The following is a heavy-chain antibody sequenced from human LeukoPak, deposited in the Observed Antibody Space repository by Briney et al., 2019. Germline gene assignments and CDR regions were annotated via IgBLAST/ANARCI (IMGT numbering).Heavy chain of an antibody. CDR1: GGSISSYY. CDR2: IYYSGGT. D-gene: IGHD1-26*01. V-gene: IGHV4-59*01. J-gene: IGHJ4*02. CDR3: ARVESGSLDY. Sequence: SETLSLTCTVSGGSISSYYWSWIRQPPGKGLEWIGYIYYSGGTNYNPSLKSRVTISVDTSKNQFSLKLSSVTAADTAVYYCARVESGSLDYWGQGTLVTVSS.